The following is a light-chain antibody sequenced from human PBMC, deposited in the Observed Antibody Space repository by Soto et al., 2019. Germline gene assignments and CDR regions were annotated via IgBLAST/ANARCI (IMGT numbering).Light chain of an antibody. CDR2: DVS. V-gene: IGLV2-18*02. Sequence: QSVLTQPPPVSGSPGQSVAVSCPGTSSYVGSYNRVSWYQQPPGTAPKLMIYDVSDRPSGVPDRFSGSKSGNTASLTISGLQAEDEADYYCSSYTTSSTYVFGTGTKVTVL. J-gene: IGLJ1*01. CDR3: SSYTTSSTYV. CDR1: SSYVGSYNR.